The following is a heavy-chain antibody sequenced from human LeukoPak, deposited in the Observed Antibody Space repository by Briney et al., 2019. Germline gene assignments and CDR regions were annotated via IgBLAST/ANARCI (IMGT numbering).Heavy chain of an antibody. Sequence: GGSLRLSCAASGFTFRYYAMHWVRQAPGRGLEWVSTISDNSGGTYYPDSVKGRFTISGDNSKNTLYLQMNSLRAEDTAVYYCAKTDGYNRAATDYWGQGTLVTVSS. CDR3: AKTDGYNRAATDY. D-gene: IGHD5-24*01. J-gene: IGHJ4*02. V-gene: IGHV3-23*01. CDR1: GFTFRYYA. CDR2: ISDNSGGT.